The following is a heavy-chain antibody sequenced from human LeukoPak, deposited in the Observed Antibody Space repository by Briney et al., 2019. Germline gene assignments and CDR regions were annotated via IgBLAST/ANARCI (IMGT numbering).Heavy chain of an antibody. CDR1: GFTFSSYW. CDR2: ISGSGGST. V-gene: IGHV3-23*01. J-gene: IGHJ4*02. CDR3: AKDMQKRWLQLEYYFDY. D-gene: IGHD5-24*01. Sequence: GGSLRLSCEASGFTFSSYWMSWVRQAPGKGLEWVSAISGSGGSTYYADSVKGRFTISRDNSKNTLYLQMNSLRAEDTAVYYCAKDMQKRWLQLEYYFDYWGQGTLVTVSS.